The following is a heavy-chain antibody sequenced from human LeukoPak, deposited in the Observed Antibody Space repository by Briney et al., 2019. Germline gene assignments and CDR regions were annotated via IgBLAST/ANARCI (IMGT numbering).Heavy chain of an antibody. Sequence: SETLSLTCAVYGGSFSGYYGSWIRQPPGKGLEWIGEINHSGSTNYNPSLKSRVTISVDTSKNQFSVKLSSVTAADTAVYYCARGRGWFGELRKRWFDPWGQGTLVTVSS. CDR2: INHSGST. CDR3: ARGRGWFGELRKRWFDP. J-gene: IGHJ5*02. V-gene: IGHV4-34*01. D-gene: IGHD3-10*01. CDR1: GGSFSGYY.